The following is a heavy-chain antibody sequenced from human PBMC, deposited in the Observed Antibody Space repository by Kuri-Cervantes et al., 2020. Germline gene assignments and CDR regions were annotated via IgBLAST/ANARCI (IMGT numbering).Heavy chain of an antibody. D-gene: IGHD7-27*01. V-gene: IGHV4-59*02. CDR3: ARLTNWGPYWYFDL. J-gene: IGHJ2*01. Sequence: SETLSLTCAVSGGSVSSDWWTWVRQPPGKGLEWIGYIYYSGSTNYNPSLKSRVTISVDTSKNQFSLKLSSVTAADTAVYYCARLTNWGPYWYFDLWGRGTLVTVSS. CDR2: IYYSGST. CDR1: GGSVSSDW.